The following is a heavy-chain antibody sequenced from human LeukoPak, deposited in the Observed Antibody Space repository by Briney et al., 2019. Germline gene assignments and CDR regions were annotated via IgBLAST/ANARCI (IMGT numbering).Heavy chain of an antibody. D-gene: IGHD4-23*01. CDR1: GGSLSDYS. J-gene: IGHJ6*03. CDR2: IDHTGRT. V-gene: IGHV4-34*01. Sequence: SETLSLTCAVYGGSLSDYSWSWIRQSPGKGLECIADIDHTGRTNYSPSLKSRGTASVDTSKNQASLRLTSVTAADTALYYCARNKKAGGWRGGARTYYYYMDVWGKGTTVIVS. CDR3: ARNKKAGGWRGGARTYYYYMDV.